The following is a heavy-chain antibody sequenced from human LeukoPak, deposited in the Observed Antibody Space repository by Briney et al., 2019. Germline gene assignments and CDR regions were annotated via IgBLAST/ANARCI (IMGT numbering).Heavy chain of an antibody. V-gene: IGHV3-21*01. CDR3: AKGLWLASNYFDS. D-gene: IGHD6-19*01. CDR2: ISTTSNYI. J-gene: IGHJ4*02. Sequence: GGSLRLSCAASGFTFSSHWMNWVRQAPGKGLEWVSSISTTSNYIYYVDSVKGRFTISRDNAKNSLYLQMNSLRAEDTALYYCAKGLWLASNYFDSWGQGTLVTVSS. CDR1: GFTFSSHW.